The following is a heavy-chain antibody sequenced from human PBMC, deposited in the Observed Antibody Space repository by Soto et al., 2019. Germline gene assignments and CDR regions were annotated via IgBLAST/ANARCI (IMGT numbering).Heavy chain of an antibody. D-gene: IGHD4-17*01. CDR1: GFTFSNAW. Sequence: GGSLRLSCAASGFTFSNAWMSWVRQAPGKGLEWVGRIKSKTDGGTTDYAAPVKGRFTISRDDSKNTLYLQMNSLKTEDTAVYYCTTHPSSTVTDAFDIWGQGKMVTVSS. V-gene: IGHV3-15*01. CDR2: IKSKTDGGTT. J-gene: IGHJ3*02. CDR3: TTHPSSTVTDAFDI.